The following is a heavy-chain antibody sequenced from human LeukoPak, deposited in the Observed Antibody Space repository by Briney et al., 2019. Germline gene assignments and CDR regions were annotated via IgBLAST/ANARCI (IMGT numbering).Heavy chain of an antibody. J-gene: IGHJ4*02. CDR1: GYTFTGYY. CDR3: ASPDSSGYYYDY. Sequence: ASVKVSCKASGYTFTGYYMHWVRQAPGQGLEWMGWINPNSGGTNYAQKFQGRVTMTRDTSISSAYMELSRLRSDDTAVYYCASPDSSGYYYDYWGQGTLVTVSS. V-gene: IGHV1-2*02. D-gene: IGHD3-22*01. CDR2: INPNSGGT.